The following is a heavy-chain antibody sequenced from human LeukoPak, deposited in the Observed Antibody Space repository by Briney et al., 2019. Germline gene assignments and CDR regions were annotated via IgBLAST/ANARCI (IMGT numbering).Heavy chain of an antibody. Sequence: TGGSLRLSCAASGFTVSSNYMSWVRQAPGKGLEWVSIIYSGGSTYYADSVKGRFTMSRDNSMNTVFLQMNSLRDEDTAVYYCARLYSGSYSDYWGQGTLVTVSS. J-gene: IGHJ4*02. V-gene: IGHV3-53*01. D-gene: IGHD1-26*01. CDR1: GFTVSSNY. CDR2: IYSGGST. CDR3: ARLYSGSYSDY.